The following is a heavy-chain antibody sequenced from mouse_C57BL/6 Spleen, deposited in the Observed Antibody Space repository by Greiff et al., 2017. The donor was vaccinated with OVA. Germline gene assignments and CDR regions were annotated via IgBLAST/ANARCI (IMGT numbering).Heavy chain of an antibody. CDR3: ARWLLRWDY. CDR2: IHPNSGIT. V-gene: IGHV1-64*01. CDR1: GYTFTSYW. D-gene: IGHD2-3*01. Sequence: QVQLQPPGAELVKPGASVKLSCKASGYTFTSYWMHWVKQRPGQGLEWIGMIHPNSGITNYNEKFKSKATLTVDKSSSTAYMQLSSLTSEDSAVYYCARWLLRWDYWGQGTTLTVSS. J-gene: IGHJ2*01.